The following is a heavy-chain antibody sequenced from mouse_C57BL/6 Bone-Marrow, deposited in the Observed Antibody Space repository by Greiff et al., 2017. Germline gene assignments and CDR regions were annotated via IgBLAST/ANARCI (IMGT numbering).Heavy chain of an antibody. Sequence: QVHVKQSGAELVRPGASVKLSCKASGYTFTDYYINWVKQRPGQGLEWIARIYPGSGNTYYNEKFKGKATLTAEKSSSTAYMQLSSLTSEDSAVYFCARPYYGSSHWYFDVWGTGTTVTVSS. V-gene: IGHV1-76*01. D-gene: IGHD1-1*01. CDR3: ARPYYGSSHWYFDV. J-gene: IGHJ1*03. CDR2: IYPGSGNT. CDR1: GYTFTDYY.